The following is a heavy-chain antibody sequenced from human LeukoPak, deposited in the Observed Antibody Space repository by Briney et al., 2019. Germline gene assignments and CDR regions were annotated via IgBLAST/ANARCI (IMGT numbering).Heavy chain of an antibody. CDR1: GLTFSSYG. CDR2: IRYDGSNK. V-gene: IGHV3-30*02. J-gene: IGHJ6*03. CDR3: AKGWTGYYYMDV. D-gene: IGHD2-15*01. Sequence: GGSLRLSCAASGLTFSSYGMHWARQAPGKGLEWVAFIRYDGSNKYYADSVKGRFTISRDNSKNTLYLQMNSLRAEDTAVYYCAKGWTGYYYMDVWGKGTTVTVSS.